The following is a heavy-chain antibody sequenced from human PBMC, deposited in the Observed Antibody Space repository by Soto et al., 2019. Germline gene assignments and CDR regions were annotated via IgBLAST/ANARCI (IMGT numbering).Heavy chain of an antibody. CDR3: AKGMAVAANWFDP. CDR1: GFTFSSYW. J-gene: IGHJ5*02. V-gene: IGHV3-7*01. D-gene: IGHD6-19*01. Sequence: GGSLRLSCAASGFTFSSYWMNWVRQAPGKGLEWVANIKQDGSEDYYVDSVKGRFTISRDNAKSSLYLQMNSLGAEDTAVYYCAKGMAVAANWFDPWGQGTLVTVSS. CDR2: IKQDGSED.